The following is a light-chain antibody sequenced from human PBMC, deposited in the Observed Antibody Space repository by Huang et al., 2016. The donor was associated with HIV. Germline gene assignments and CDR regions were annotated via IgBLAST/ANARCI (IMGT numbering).Light chain of an antibody. V-gene: IGKV1D-8*01. CDR3: QQYSMFPYT. J-gene: IGKJ2*01. Sequence: VIWMTQSPFLLAALTGDRVTITCRESQDINTYLALYQQNPGRAPTLIFHGAFTLRNGVSSIFSATESRTDFTLTINCLQSEDFATYYCQQYSMFPYTFGPGTKLELK. CDR2: GAF. CDR1: QDINTY.